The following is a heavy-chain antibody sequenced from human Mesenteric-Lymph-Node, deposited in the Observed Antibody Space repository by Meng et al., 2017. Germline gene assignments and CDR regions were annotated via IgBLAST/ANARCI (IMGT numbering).Heavy chain of an antibody. D-gene: IGHD2-21*02. J-gene: IGHJ4*02. CDR2: IYHSGST. CDR1: GGSISSSNW. V-gene: IGHV4-4*02. Sequence: GPLAGSGPGLVKPLGTLPLTCAGSGGSISSSNWWSWVRQPPGKGLEWIGEIYHSGSTNYNPFLKSRVTISVDKSKNQFSLKLSSVTAADTAVYYCARVVTALWGYYFDYWGQGTLVTVSS. CDR3: ARVVTALWGYYFDY.